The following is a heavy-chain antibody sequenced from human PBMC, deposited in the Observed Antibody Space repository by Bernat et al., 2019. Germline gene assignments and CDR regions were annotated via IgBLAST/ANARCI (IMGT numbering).Heavy chain of an antibody. V-gene: IGHV3-33*01. CDR3: ARARTVTHFYFDY. CDR2: IWYDGSNK. J-gene: IGHJ4*02. Sequence: QVQLVESGGGVVQPGRSLRLSCAASGFTVSSDGMHWVRQAPGKGLEWVAVIWYDGSNKYYAASVQGRFTISRDNSKNTLYLQMNSLRAEDTAVYYCARARTVTHFYFDYWGQGTLVTVSS. D-gene: IGHD4-11*01. CDR1: GFTVSSDG.